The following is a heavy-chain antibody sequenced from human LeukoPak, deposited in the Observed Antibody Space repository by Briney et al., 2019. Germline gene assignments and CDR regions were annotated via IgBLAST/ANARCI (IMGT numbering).Heavy chain of an antibody. V-gene: IGHV1-18*01. CDR1: GYTFTSYG. Sequence: GASVKVSCKASGYTFTSYGISWVRQAPGQGLEWMGWISAYNGNTNYAQKLQGRVTMTTDTSTSTAYMELRSLRSDDTAVYYCARDSYLYREYQLLWGPDHYYYMDVWGKGTTVTVSS. D-gene: IGHD2-2*01. J-gene: IGHJ6*03. CDR3: ARDSYLYREYQLLWGPDHYYYMDV. CDR2: ISAYNGNT.